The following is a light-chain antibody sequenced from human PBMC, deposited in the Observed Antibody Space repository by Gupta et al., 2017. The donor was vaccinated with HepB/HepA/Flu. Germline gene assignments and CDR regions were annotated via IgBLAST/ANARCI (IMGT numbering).Light chain of an antibody. CDR3: SSYTSSSTLVV. CDR1: SSDVSGYNY. CDR2: DVS. V-gene: IGLV2-14*03. Sequence: QSALTQPASVSGSPGQSITISCTGTSSDVSGYNYVSRYQQHPGKAPKLMIYDVSNRPSGVSNRFSGSKSGNTASLTISGLQAEDEADYYCSSYTSSSTLVVFGGGTKLTVL. J-gene: IGLJ2*01.